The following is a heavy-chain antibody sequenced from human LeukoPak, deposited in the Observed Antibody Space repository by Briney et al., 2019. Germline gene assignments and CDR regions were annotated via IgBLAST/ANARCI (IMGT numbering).Heavy chain of an antibody. J-gene: IGHJ4*02. D-gene: IGHD5-12*01. Sequence: PGGSLRLSCAASGFTFSSYAMHWVRQAPGKGLEWVAVISFDGSNEYYADSVKGRFTISRDNSKNTVYLQVHSLRAEDAAMYYCARGHRARASDFDYWGQGTLVTVSS. CDR1: GFTFSSYA. CDR2: ISFDGSNE. CDR3: ARGHRARASDFDY. V-gene: IGHV3-30-3*01.